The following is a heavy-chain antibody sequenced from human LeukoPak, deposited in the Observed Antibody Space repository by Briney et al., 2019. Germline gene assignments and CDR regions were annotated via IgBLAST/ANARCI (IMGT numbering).Heavy chain of an antibody. V-gene: IGHV4-4*09. Sequence: PSETLSLTCNVSGDSISSEYWSWIRQPPGKSLEWVGYIYTGGITNYNPSLKSRVTISVDTSKNQFSLRLTSVTAADTAMYYCARGPPFDYWGQGTLVDVSS. J-gene: IGHJ4*02. CDR2: IYTGGIT. CDR1: GDSISSEY. CDR3: ARGPPFDY.